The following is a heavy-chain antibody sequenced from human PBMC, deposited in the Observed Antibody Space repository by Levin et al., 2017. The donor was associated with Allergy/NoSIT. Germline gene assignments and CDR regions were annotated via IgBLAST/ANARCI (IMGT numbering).Heavy chain of an antibody. CDR2: ISGSGGST. J-gene: IGHJ3*02. V-gene: IGHV3-23*01. CDR3: AKVVYSGYDLVVGAFDI. Sequence: GGSLRLSCAASGFTFSSYAMSWVRQAPGKGLEWVSAISGSGGSTYYADSVKGRFTISRDNSKNTLYLQMNSLRAEDTAVYYCAKVVYSGYDLVVGAFDIWGQGTMVTVSS. CDR1: GFTFSSYA. D-gene: IGHD5-12*01.